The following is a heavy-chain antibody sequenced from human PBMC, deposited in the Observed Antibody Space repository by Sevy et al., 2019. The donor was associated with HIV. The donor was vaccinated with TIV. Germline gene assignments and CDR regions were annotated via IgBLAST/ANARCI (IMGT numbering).Heavy chain of an antibody. D-gene: IGHD1-26*01. CDR3: AKDRVWELGDAFDI. Sequence: GGSLRLSCAASGFTFSSYAMSWVRQAPGKGLEWVSGMSGSGGSTYYAHSVKGRFAISRDNSKNTLYLQMNSLRAEDTAVYYCAKDRVWELGDAFDIWGQGTMVTVSS. CDR2: MSGSGGST. V-gene: IGHV3-23*01. CDR1: GFTFSSYA. J-gene: IGHJ3*02.